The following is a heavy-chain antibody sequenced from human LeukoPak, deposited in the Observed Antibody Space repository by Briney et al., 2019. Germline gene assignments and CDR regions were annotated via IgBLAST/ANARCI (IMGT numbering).Heavy chain of an antibody. Sequence: SETLSLTCTVSGGSISSSEYYWGWIRQPPGKGLEWIGTIYYTESTYYNPSLKGRVTISVDTSKNQFSLNLSSVTAADTAVYYCARRTTYCSGGSCYYFDKWGQGALVTVSS. D-gene: IGHD2-15*01. CDR1: GGSISSSEYY. CDR3: ARRTTYCSGGSCYYFDK. CDR2: IYYTEST. J-gene: IGHJ4*02. V-gene: IGHV4-39*01.